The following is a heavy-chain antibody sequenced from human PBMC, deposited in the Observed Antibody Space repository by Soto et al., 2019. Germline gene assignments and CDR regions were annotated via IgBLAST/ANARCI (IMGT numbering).Heavy chain of an antibody. Sequence: EVKLFESVRGFVQPGESLRLSCAASGFTFGNYAMNCVRQAPGKGLEWVAAISGLGDDTYYTDSVKGRFTISRDNSKKTLYLQMNSLRAEDTAVYYCAKDEGGSPWDYWCQGSLVTVSS. CDR3: AKDEGGSPWDY. CDR1: GFTFGNYA. V-gene: IGHV3-23*01. CDR2: ISGLGDDT. J-gene: IGHJ4*02. D-gene: IGHD3-16*01.